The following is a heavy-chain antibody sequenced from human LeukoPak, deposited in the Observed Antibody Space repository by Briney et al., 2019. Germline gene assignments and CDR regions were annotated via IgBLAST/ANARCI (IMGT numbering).Heavy chain of an antibody. V-gene: IGHV3-53*01. Sequence: GGSLRLSCAASGFTVSSNYMSWVRQAPGKGLEWVSVIYSGGSTYYADSVKGRFTISRDNSKNTLYLQMNSLRAEDTAVYYCARDDPEGYDSSGYYPPYYGMDVWGQGTTVTVSS. CDR3: ARDDPEGYDSSGYYPPYYGMDV. J-gene: IGHJ6*02. CDR1: GFTVSSNY. CDR2: IYSGGST. D-gene: IGHD3-22*01.